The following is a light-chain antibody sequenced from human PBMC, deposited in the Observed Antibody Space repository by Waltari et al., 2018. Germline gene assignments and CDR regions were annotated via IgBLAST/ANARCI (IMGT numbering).Light chain of an antibody. CDR2: WAS. CDR3: QQYFTTPTWT. J-gene: IGKJ1*01. CDR1: RSILYSSNNNNY. Sequence: DIVMTQSPDSLSVSLGERATIGCRSSRSILYSSNNNNYVAGYQQKPRQPPKLLIYWASTRESGFPDRFSGSGSGTNFTLTISSLQAEDVATYYCQQYFTTPTWTFGQGTKVEIK. V-gene: IGKV4-1*01.